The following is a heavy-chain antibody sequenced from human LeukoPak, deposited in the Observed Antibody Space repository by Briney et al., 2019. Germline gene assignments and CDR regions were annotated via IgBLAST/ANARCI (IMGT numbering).Heavy chain of an antibody. D-gene: IGHD2-2*01. V-gene: IGHV1-2*02. CDR1: GYTFTGYY. CDR3: ARQGYCSSTSCRNWFDP. CDR2: INPNSGGT. Sequence: ASLKISCKASGYTFTGYYMHWVRQAPGQGLEWMGWINPNSGGTNYAQKFQGRVTMTRDTSISTAYIELSWLRSHDPAVYYCARQGYCSSTSCRNWFDPWCQGTLVTVSS. J-gene: IGHJ5*02.